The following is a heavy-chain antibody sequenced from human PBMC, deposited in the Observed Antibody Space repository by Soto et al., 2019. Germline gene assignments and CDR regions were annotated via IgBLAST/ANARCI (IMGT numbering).Heavy chain of an antibody. D-gene: IGHD6-13*01. V-gene: IGHV4-39*01. J-gene: IGHJ6*02. CDR3: RSSSRYSTDV. Sequence: QLQLQESGPGLVKPSETLSLSCTVSGGSITSSFYWGWIRQPPGKGLEWIGSIYGTGNTYYNPSLKGRVTISADTSKNQSSLNLISVPAADTAVYYCRSSSRYSTDVWGQGATVTVSS. CDR1: GGSITSSFY. CDR2: IYGTGNT.